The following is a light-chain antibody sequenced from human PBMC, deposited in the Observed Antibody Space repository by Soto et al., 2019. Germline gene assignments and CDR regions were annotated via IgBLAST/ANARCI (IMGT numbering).Light chain of an antibody. CDR1: SSNIGSNT. J-gene: IGLJ1*01. V-gene: IGLV1-44*01. CDR2: SNN. CDR3: AAWDDSLNARYV. Sequence: SVLTQPPSASGTPGQRVTISCSGSSSNIGSNTVNWYQQLPGTAPNLLLYSNNQRTSGVPDRFSGSKSGTSASLAIRGLQSEDEAAYYCAAWDDSLNARYVFGTGTKLTVL.